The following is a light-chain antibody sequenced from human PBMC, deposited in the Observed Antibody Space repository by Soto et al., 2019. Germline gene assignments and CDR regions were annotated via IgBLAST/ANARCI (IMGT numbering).Light chain of an antibody. CDR1: QSLSSNY. J-gene: IGKJ4*01. CDR2: GAS. V-gene: IGKV3-20*01. Sequence: EIVMTQSPATLSVSPGEGATLSCRASQSLSSNYLAWYQQKPGQPPRLLIYGASSRATGVPDRFSGSGSGTDFTLTISKLEPEDFAVYYCQQYSSSPLTFGGGTKVDIK. CDR3: QQYSSSPLT.